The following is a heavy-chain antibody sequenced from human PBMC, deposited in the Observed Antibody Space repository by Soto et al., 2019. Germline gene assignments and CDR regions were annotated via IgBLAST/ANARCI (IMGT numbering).Heavy chain of an antibody. J-gene: IGHJ6*02. CDR3: AKGRSYYYYYGVDV. Sequence: GGSLRLSCAASGFTFSSSAMTWVRQAPGKGLEWVSGISGSGGSIGYADSVKGRFTISRDNSKNMLWLQMNSLRAEDTALYYCAKGRSYYYYYGVDVWGQGTTVTVSS. CDR1: GFTFSSSA. V-gene: IGHV3-23*01. CDR2: ISGSGGSI.